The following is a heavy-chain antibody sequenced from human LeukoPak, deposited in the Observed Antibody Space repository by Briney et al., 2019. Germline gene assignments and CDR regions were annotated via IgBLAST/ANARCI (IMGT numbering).Heavy chain of an antibody. J-gene: IGHJ4*02. Sequence: PGGSLRLSCAASGFTFSSYGMHWVRQAPGKGLEWVAVISYDGSNKYYADSVKGRFTISRDNYKNTLYLQMNSLRAEDTAVYYCAKDPDGYDFWSGPSSNYFDYWGQGTLVTVSS. CDR1: GFTFSSYG. CDR3: AKDPDGYDFWSGPSSNYFDY. D-gene: IGHD3-3*01. CDR2: ISYDGSNK. V-gene: IGHV3-30*18.